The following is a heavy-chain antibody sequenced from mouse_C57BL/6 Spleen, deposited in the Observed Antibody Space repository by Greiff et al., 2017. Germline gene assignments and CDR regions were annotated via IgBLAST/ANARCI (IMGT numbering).Heavy chain of an antibody. D-gene: IGHD2-2*01. CDR2: IDPSDSYT. Sequence: QVQLQQPGAELVMPGASVKLSCKASGYTFTSYWMHWVKQRPGQGLEWIGEIDPSDSYTNYNQKFQGKSTLTVDKSSSTAYMQLSSLTSEDSAVYYCARRGATMVTFDYWGQGTTLTVSS. V-gene: IGHV1-69*01. CDR3: ARRGATMVTFDY. J-gene: IGHJ2*01. CDR1: GYTFTSYW.